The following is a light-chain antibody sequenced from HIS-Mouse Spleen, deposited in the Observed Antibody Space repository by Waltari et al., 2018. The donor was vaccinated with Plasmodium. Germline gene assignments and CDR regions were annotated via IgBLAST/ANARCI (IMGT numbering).Light chain of an antibody. CDR2: GAS. Sequence: EIVMTQSPATLSVSPGERATLSCRASQSVSSNLAWYQPKPGQAPRLLIYGASTRATGIPSRFSGSGSGTEFTLTISSLHSEDFAVYYCQQYNNWPFTFGPGTKVDIK. J-gene: IGKJ3*01. V-gene: IGKV3-15*01. CDR1: QSVSSN. CDR3: QQYNNWPFT.